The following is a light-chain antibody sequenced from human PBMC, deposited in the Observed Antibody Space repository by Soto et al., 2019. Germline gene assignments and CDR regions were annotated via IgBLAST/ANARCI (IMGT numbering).Light chain of an antibody. CDR2: GAS. Sequence: EIVLTQSPGTLSLSPGERATLSCRASQSVSSSYLAWYQQKPGQAPRLLIYGASTRATGIPDRFSGSASGTDFTLTISRLEPEDYAVYYCQQYGSMTFGGGTKVEIK. CDR3: QQYGSMT. CDR1: QSVSSSY. J-gene: IGKJ4*01. V-gene: IGKV3-20*01.